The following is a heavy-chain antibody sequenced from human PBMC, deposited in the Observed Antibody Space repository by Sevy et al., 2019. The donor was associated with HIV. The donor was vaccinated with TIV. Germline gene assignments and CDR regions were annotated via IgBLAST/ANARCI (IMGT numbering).Heavy chain of an antibody. CDR1: GGSFSGYD. V-gene: IGHV4-34*01. D-gene: IGHD2-2*01. J-gene: IGHJ4*02. CDR2: INHSGST. CDR3: ARDNNSTLGPFDY. Sequence: SESLSLTCAVYGGSFSGYDWNWIRQPPGKGLEWIGEINHSGSTKYNPSLKSRVTISIGTSKNQFYLKLSSVTDADTAVYYCARDNNSTLGPFDYWGQGTLVTVSS.